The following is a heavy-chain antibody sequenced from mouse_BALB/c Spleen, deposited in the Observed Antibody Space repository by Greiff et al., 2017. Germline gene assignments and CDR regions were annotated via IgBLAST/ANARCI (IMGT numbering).Heavy chain of an antibody. J-gene: IGHJ1*01. CDR3: TRGGYLWYFDV. CDR2: INPSNGGT. CDR1: GYTFTSYY. D-gene: IGHD2-2*01. V-gene: IGHV1S81*02. Sequence: QVQLQQSGAELVKPGASVKLSCKASGYTFTSYYMYWVKQRPGQGLEWIGEINPSNGGTNFNEKFKSKATLTVDKSSSTAYMQLSSLTSEDSAVYYGTRGGYLWYFDVWGAGTTVTVSS.